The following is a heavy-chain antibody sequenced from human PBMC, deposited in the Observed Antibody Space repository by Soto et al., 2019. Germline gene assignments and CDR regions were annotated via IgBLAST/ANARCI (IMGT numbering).Heavy chain of an antibody. Sequence: SGPTLVNPTQTLTLTCTFSGFSLSTSGMCVSWIRRPPGKALEWLALIDWDDDKYYSTSLKTRLTISKDTSKNQVVLTMTNMDPVDTATYYCARSFMATPTYYYYYGMDVWGQGTTVTVSS. V-gene: IGHV2-70*01. CDR2: IDWDDDK. CDR3: ARSFMATPTYYYYYGMDV. D-gene: IGHD5-12*01. J-gene: IGHJ6*02. CDR1: GFSLSTSGMC.